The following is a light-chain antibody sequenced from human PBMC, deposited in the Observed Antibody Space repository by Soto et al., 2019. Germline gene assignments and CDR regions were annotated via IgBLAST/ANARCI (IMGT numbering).Light chain of an antibody. CDR3: QQRSNWPRT. CDR1: QSVSSY. V-gene: IGKV3-11*01. CDR2: DAS. Sequence: EIVLTQSPATLSLSPGERATFSCRASQSVSSYLAWYQQKPGQAPRLLIYDASNRATGIPARFSGSGSGTDLTLTISSLETEDFAVYYCQQRSNWPRTFGQGTKVEIK. J-gene: IGKJ1*01.